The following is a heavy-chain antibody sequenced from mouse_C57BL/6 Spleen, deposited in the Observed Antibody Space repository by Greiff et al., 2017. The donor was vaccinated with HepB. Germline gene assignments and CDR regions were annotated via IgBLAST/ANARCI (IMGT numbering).Heavy chain of an antibody. Sequence: QVQLQQSGAELVKPGASVKISCKASGYAFSSYWMNWVKQRPGKGLEWIGQIYPGDGDTNYNGKFKGKATLTADKSSSTAYMQLSSLTSEDSAVYFCARSAYTYWYFDVWGTGTTVTVSS. CDR2: IYPGDGDT. J-gene: IGHJ1*03. D-gene: IGHD3-1*01. CDR3: ARSAYTYWYFDV. CDR1: GYAFSSYW. V-gene: IGHV1-80*01.